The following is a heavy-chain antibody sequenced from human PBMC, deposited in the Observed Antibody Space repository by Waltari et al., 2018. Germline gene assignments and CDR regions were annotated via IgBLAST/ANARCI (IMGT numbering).Heavy chain of an antibody. D-gene: IGHD2-2*01. Sequence: ETHLVESGGGLVQPGGSLRLSCAASGFTFGSYWFTGVRQAPGKGLGGVANIRQDGSEKYDVASVKGRLTITRDNAKNSLYLQMNSLKAEDTAVYYCARSSSTEFDSWGQGTLVTVSS. V-gene: IGHV3-7*01. CDR2: IRQDGSEK. J-gene: IGHJ4*02. CDR3: ARSSSTEFDS. CDR1: GFTFGSYW.